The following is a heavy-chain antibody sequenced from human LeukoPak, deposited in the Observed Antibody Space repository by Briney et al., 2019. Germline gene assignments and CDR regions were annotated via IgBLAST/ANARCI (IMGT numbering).Heavy chain of an antibody. D-gene: IGHD3-10*01. Sequence: GGSLRLSCAASGFTFSSYSMNWVRQAPGKGLEWVSSISSSSYIYYADSVKGRFTISRDNAKNSLYLQMNSLRAEDTAVYYCARDSPTYYYGSGSPFDYWGQGTLVTVSS. CDR1: GFTFSSYS. CDR3: ARDSPTYYYGSGSPFDY. V-gene: IGHV3-21*01. CDR2: ISSSSYI. J-gene: IGHJ4*02.